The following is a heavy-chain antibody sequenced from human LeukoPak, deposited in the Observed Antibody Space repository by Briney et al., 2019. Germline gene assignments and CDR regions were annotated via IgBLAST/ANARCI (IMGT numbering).Heavy chain of an antibody. Sequence: PSETLSLTCTVSGGSISSYYWSWIRQPPGKGLEWIGYIYYSGSTNYIPSLKSRVTISVDTSKNQFSLKLSSVTAADTAVYYCARQEYSSGWYRRPNWFDPWGQGTLVTVSS. J-gene: IGHJ5*02. D-gene: IGHD6-19*01. CDR2: IYYSGST. V-gene: IGHV4-59*08. CDR3: ARQEYSSGWYRRPNWFDP. CDR1: GGSISSYY.